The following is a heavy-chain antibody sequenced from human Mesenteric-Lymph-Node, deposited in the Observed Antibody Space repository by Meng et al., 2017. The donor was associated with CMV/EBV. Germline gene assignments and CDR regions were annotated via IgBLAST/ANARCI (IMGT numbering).Heavy chain of an antibody. J-gene: IGHJ4*02. CDR3: ARLLEALDY. CDR2: INHSGST. Sequence: LSLTCAVYGGSFSGYYWSWIRQPPGKGLEWIGEINHSGSTNYNPSLKSRVTISVDTSKNQFSLKLSSVTAADTAVYYCARLLEALDYWGQGALVTVSS. D-gene: IGHD3-16*02. CDR1: GGSFSGYY. V-gene: IGHV4-34*01.